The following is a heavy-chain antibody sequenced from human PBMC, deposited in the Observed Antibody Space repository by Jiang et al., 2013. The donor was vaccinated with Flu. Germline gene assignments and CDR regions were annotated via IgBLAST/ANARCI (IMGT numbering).Heavy chain of an antibody. CDR3: ARVRGRIAVVRSYYYYGMDV. V-gene: IGHV3-11*06. J-gene: IGHJ6*02. CDR2: ISSSSSYT. D-gene: IGHD6-19*01. Sequence: EWVSYISSSSSYTNYADSVKGRFTISRDNAKNSLYLQMNSLRAEDTAVYYCARVRGRIAVVRSYYYYGMDVWGQGTTVTVSS.